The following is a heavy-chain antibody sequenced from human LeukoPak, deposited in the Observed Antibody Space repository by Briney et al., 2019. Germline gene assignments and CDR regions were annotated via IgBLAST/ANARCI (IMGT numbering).Heavy chain of an antibody. Sequence: GASVKVSCKASGYTFTGYYMHWVRQAPGQGLEWMGWINPNSGGTNYAQKFQGRVTTTRDTSISTAYMELSRLRSDDTAVYYCARSHSRITIFGVVIREGDYWGQGTLVTVSS. CDR1: GYTFTGYY. D-gene: IGHD3-3*01. V-gene: IGHV1-2*02. CDR2: INPNSGGT. J-gene: IGHJ4*02. CDR3: ARSHSRITIFGVVIREGDY.